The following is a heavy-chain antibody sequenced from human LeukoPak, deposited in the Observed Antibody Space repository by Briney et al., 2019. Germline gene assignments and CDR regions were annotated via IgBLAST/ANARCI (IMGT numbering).Heavy chain of an antibody. D-gene: IGHD3-3*01. J-gene: IGHJ5*02. V-gene: IGHV4-38-2*02. CDR3: ARDFPWYYDFWSGYQNWFDP. CDR2: IYHSGST. Sequence: SETLSLTCTVSGYSISSGYYWGWIRQPPGKGLKWIGSIYHSGSTYYNPSLKSRVTISVDTSKNQFSLELSSVTAADTAVYYCARDFPWYYDFWSGYQNWFDPWGQGTLVTVSS. CDR1: GYSISSGYY.